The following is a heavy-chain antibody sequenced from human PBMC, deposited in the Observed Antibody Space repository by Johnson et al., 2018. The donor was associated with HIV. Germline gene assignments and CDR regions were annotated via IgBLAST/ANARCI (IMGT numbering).Heavy chain of an antibody. CDR3: AKDIGYSSGLGNTGFDI. J-gene: IGHJ3*02. CDR2: ISGSGGST. Sequence: MQLVESGGGLVQPGGSLRLSCAASGFTFSSYAMSWVRQAPGKGLEWVSAISGSGGSTYYADSVKGRFTISRDNSKNSLYLQMTSLRAEDTAVYYCAKDIGYSSGLGNTGFDIWGQGTMVTVSS. V-gene: IGHV3-23*04. CDR1: GFTFSSYA. D-gene: IGHD6-19*01.